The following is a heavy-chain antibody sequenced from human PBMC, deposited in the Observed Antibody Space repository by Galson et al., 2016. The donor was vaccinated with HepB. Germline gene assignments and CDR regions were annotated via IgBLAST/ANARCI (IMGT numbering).Heavy chain of an antibody. CDR3: ARGGTRPKTNLYGMDV. D-gene: IGHD6-6*01. V-gene: IGHV1-8*01. J-gene: IGHJ6*02. Sequence: SVKVSCKASGYTFSNYDINWVRQAPGQGPEWMAWMNPKSGNTGYAQSFKARVTMTRGTSISTAYMELYSLTSEDTAVYFCARGGTRPKTNLYGMDVWGQGTTVTVSS. CDR1: GYTFSNYD. CDR2: MNPKSGNT.